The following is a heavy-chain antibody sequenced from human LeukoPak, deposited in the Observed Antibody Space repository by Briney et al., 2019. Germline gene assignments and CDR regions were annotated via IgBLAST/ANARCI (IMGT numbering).Heavy chain of an antibody. CDR1: GFNFDDYG. J-gene: IGHJ6*03. D-gene: IGHD2-2*01. V-gene: IGHV3-20*04. Sequence: PGGSLRLSCAASGFNFDDYGMSWVRQAPGKGLEWVSGINWNGGSTGYADSVKGRFTISRDNAKNSLYLQMNSLRAEDTALYYCARLRIGYCSSTSCYGDYYYYMDVWGKGTTVTVSS. CDR2: INWNGGST. CDR3: ARLRIGYCSSTSCYGDYYYYMDV.